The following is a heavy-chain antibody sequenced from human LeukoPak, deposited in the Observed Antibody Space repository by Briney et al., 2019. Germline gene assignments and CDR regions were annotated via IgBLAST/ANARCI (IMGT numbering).Heavy chain of an antibody. CDR3: ATQGRYCSGGSCYSYVY. V-gene: IGHV4-34*01. Sequence: SETLSLTCAVYGVSFSGYYWSWVRQPPGKGLEWVGEINHSGSTNYNPSLKSRVTISVDTSKNQFSLKLSSVTAADTAVYYCATQGRYCSGGSCYSYVYWGQGTLVTVSS. CDR1: GVSFSGYY. J-gene: IGHJ4*02. D-gene: IGHD2-15*01. CDR2: INHSGST.